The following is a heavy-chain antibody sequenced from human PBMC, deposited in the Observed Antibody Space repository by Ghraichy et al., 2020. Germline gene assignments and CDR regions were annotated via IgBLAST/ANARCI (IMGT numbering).Heavy chain of an antibody. J-gene: IGHJ4*02. Sequence: SETPSLTCAVYGGSFGGYYWTWIRQPPGKGLEWIGEINHTGSTNYNPSLKSRVTISVDTSKNQFSLKLSSVTAADTAVYYCTSSTLFSFVVSRPPSDYWGQGTLVTVSS. V-gene: IGHV4-34*01. CDR1: GGSFGGYY. CDR2: INHTGST. D-gene: IGHD3-9*01. CDR3: TSSTLFSFVVSRPPSDY.